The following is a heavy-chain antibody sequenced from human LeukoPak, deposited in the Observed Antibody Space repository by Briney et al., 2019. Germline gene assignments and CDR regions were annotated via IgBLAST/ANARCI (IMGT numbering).Heavy chain of an antibody. CDR1: GYTFTGYY. CDR2: INSNSGGT. J-gene: IGHJ3*02. V-gene: IGHV1-2*02. D-gene: IGHD3-3*01. Sequence: GASVKVSCKASGYTFTGYYMHWVRQAPGQGLEWMGWINSNSGGTNYAQKFQGRVTMTRDTSISTAYMELSRLRSDDTAVYYCARGPYDFWSGYHEDAFDIWGQGTMVTVSS. CDR3: ARGPYDFWSGYHEDAFDI.